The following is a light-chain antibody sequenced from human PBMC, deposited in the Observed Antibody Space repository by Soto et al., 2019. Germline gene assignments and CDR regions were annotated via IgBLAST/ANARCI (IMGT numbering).Light chain of an antibody. J-gene: IGLJ3*02. CDR1: SSNIGAGYD. CDR3: QSYDSGLPWV. CDR2: GSN. V-gene: IGLV1-40*01. Sequence: QSVLTQPPSASGTPGQRVTIFCTGTSSNIGAGYDVHWYQQLPGTVPKLLIYGSNNRPSGVPDRFSGSKSGTSASLAITGLQADDEATYYCQSYDSGLPWVFGGGTQLTVL.